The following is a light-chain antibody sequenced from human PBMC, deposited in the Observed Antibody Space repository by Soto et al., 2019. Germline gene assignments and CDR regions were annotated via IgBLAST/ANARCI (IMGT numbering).Light chain of an antibody. CDR1: QSVSSTY. V-gene: IGKV3-20*01. J-gene: IGKJ2*01. Sequence: EIVLTQSPGTLSLSPGERATLSCRASQSVSSTYLAWYQQKPGQAPRLIIYGAYSRATDIPDRFSGSGSGTDFTLTISRLEPEDGAVYYCQQYGSPPLYTFGQGTKLEI. CDR2: GAY. CDR3: QQYGSPPLYT.